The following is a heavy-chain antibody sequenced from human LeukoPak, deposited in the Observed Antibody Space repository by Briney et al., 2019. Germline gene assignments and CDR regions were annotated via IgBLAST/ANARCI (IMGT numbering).Heavy chain of an antibody. J-gene: IGHJ4*02. CDR2: ISSSSSYI. D-gene: IGHD4-17*01. CDR3: AKERGWATVTSGVFGY. Sequence: GGSLRLSCAASGFTFSSYSMNWVRQAPGKGLEWVPSISSSSSYIYYADSVKGRFTISRDNAKNSLYLQMNSLRAEDTAVYYCAKERGWATVTSGVFGYWGQGTLVTVSS. V-gene: IGHV3-21*01. CDR1: GFTFSSYS.